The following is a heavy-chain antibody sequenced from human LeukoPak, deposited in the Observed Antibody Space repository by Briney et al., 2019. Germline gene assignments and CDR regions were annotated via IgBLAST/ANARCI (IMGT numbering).Heavy chain of an antibody. CDR2: IRQDGSQK. CDR3: AELGITMIGGV. D-gene: IGHD3-10*02. CDR1: GFTFSSYW. Sequence: GGSLRLSCAASGFTFSSYWMSWVRQAPGKGLEWVATIRQDGSQKYYVDSVKGRFTISRDNSKNSLYLQMNSLRAEDTAVYYCAELGITMIGGVWGKGTTVTISS. J-gene: IGHJ6*04. V-gene: IGHV3-7*01.